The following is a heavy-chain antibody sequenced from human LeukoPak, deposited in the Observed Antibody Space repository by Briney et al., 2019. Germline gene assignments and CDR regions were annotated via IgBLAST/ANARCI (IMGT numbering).Heavy chain of an antibody. Sequence: SETLSLTCTVSGGSISSYYWGWIRQPPGKGLEWIGSIYYSGSTYYNPSLKSRVTISVDTSKNQFSLKLSSVTAADTAVYYCARRELYSGYDFDYWGQGTLVTVSS. CDR2: IYYSGST. V-gene: IGHV4-39*01. D-gene: IGHD5-12*01. CDR1: GGSISSYY. CDR3: ARRELYSGYDFDY. J-gene: IGHJ4*02.